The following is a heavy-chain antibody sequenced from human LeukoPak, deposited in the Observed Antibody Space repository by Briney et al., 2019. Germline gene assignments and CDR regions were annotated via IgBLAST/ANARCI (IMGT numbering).Heavy chain of an antibody. CDR2: IKQDGSEK. Sequence: GGSLRLSCAASGFTFSSYWMSWVRQASGKGLEWVANIKQDGSEKYYVDSVKGRFTISRDNAKNSLYLQMNSLRAEDTAVYYCATEAGDEYSSSWYRDWGQGTLVTVSS. J-gene: IGHJ4*02. V-gene: IGHV3-7*01. CDR3: ATEAGDEYSSSWYRD. D-gene: IGHD6-13*01. CDR1: GFTFSSYW.